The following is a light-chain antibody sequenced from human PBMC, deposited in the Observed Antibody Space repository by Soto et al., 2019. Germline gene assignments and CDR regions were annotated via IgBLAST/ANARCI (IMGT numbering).Light chain of an antibody. CDR1: QSVASDY. Sequence: EIVLTQSPGTLSLSPGERATLSCRASQSVASDYLAWYQQKPGQAPRLLIYGAFHKATGVPDRFSGSGSGTDFTLTISRLDPDDFALYYCQQYGSSPYPFGQGTKLEIK. CDR3: QQYGSSPYP. V-gene: IGKV3-20*01. J-gene: IGKJ2*01. CDR2: GAF.